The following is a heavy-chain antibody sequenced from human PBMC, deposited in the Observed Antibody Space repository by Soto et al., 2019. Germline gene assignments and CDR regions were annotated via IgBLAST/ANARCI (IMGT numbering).Heavy chain of an antibody. CDR2: IYYSGST. CDR1: GGSISSGGYY. D-gene: IGHD6-19*01. Sequence: SETLSLTCTVSGGSISSGGYYWSWIRQHPGKGLEWIGYIYYSGSTYYNPSLKSRVTISVDTSKNQFSLKLSSVTAADTAVYYCARGSSIAVAGVRYFDYWGQGTLVTVS. V-gene: IGHV4-31*03. J-gene: IGHJ4*02. CDR3: ARGSSIAVAGVRYFDY.